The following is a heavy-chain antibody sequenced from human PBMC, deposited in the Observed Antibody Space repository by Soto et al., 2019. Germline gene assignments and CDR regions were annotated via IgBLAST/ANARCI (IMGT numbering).Heavy chain of an antibody. Sequence: QVQLQQWGAGLLKPSETLSLTCAVYGESFSGYYWSWIRQPPGKGLEWIGELNHSRSTNYNPSLKSRVTISVDTCKNQFSLRLSSVTAAATAVDYCARGALYGGNSYYYWGQGTLVTVSS. J-gene: IGHJ4*02. CDR2: LNHSRST. CDR1: GESFSGYY. D-gene: IGHD2-15*01. CDR3: ARGALYGGNSYYY. V-gene: IGHV4-34*01.